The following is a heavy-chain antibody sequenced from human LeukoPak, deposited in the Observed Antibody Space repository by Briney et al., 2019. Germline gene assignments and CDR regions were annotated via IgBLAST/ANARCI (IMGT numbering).Heavy chain of an antibody. CDR1: GFTFGSHW. V-gene: IGHV3-7*03. CDR3: ERAGYGGALDY. J-gene: IGHJ4*02. D-gene: IGHD4-23*01. Sequence: QPGGSLRLSCAASGFTFGSHWMGWVRQAPGKGLEWVANINQHGSEKYYVDSMKGRFAISRDNARNSLYLQLNSLRAEDTAVYYCERAGYGGALDYWGQGTLVTVSS. CDR2: INQHGSEK.